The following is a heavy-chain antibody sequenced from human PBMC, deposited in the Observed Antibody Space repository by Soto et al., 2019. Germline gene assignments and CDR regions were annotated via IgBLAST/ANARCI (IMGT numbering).Heavy chain of an antibody. CDR3: PRHALSAAGCIGCPYYYYGMDV. D-gene: IGHD6-13*01. V-gene: IGHV5-51*01. Sequence: PGESLKISCKGSGYSFTSYWLGWVRQMPGKGLEWMVIIYPGDSDTRYSPSFQGQVTISADKSISTAYLQWSSLKASDTAMYYFPRHALSAAGCIGCPYYYYGMDVVAQGTAVTVSS. CDR1: GYSFTSYW. J-gene: IGHJ6*02. CDR2: IYPGDSDT.